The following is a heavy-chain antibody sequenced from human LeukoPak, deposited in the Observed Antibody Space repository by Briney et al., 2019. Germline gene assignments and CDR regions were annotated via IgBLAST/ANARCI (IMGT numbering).Heavy chain of an antibody. CDR2: IYTSGST. J-gene: IGHJ3*02. CDR3: ARIGQQTDAFDI. CDR1: GGSISSGGYY. D-gene: IGHD6-13*01. Sequence: SQTLSLTCTVSGGSISSGGYYWSWIRQPAGKGLEWIGRIYTSGSTNYNPSLKSRVTMSVDTSKNQFSLKLSSVTAADTAVYYCARIGQQTDAFDIWGQGTMVTVSS. V-gene: IGHV4-61*02.